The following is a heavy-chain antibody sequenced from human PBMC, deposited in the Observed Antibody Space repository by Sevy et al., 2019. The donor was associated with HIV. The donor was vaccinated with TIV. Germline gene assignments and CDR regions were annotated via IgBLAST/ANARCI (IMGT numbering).Heavy chain of an antibody. Sequence: SQTLSLTCAISGDSVSSNSAAWNWIRQSPSRGLEWLGRTYYRSKWYNDYAVSVKSRITINPETSKNQFSLQLNSVTPEDTAVYYCARAPRIVVVITNWFDPWGQGTLVTVS. J-gene: IGHJ5*02. CDR3: ARAPRIVVVITNWFDP. CDR2: TYYRSKWYN. CDR1: GDSVSSNSAA. D-gene: IGHD3-22*01. V-gene: IGHV6-1*01.